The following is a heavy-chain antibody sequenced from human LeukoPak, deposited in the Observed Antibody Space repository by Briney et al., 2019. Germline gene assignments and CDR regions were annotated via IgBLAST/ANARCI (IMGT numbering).Heavy chain of an antibody. Sequence: GGSLRLSCAASGFTFSSYWMHWVRQAPGKGLEWVSSISSGSSYIYYADSVKGRFTISRDNSKNTLYLQMNSLRAEDTAVYYCAKSEGPYYDFWSGPDYWGQGILVTVSS. CDR3: AKSEGPYYDFWSGPDY. CDR2: ISSGSSYI. J-gene: IGHJ4*02. V-gene: IGHV3-21*06. D-gene: IGHD3-3*01. CDR1: GFTFSSYW.